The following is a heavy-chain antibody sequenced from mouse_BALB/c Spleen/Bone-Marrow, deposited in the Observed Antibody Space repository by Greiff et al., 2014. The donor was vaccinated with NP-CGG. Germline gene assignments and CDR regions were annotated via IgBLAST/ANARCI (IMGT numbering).Heavy chain of an antibody. CDR3: ARLGDGYYDALDY. CDR2: IDLYNGGT. V-gene: IGHV1S135*01. Sequence: EVQLQQSGPELVKPGASVKVSCKASGYAFTNYNMYWVKQSHGKSLEWIGYIDLYNGGTSYNQKFKGKATLTVDKSSSTAYMHLNSLTSEDSAFYYCARLGDGYYDALDYWGQGTSVTVSS. D-gene: IGHD2-3*01. J-gene: IGHJ4*01. CDR1: GYAFTNYN.